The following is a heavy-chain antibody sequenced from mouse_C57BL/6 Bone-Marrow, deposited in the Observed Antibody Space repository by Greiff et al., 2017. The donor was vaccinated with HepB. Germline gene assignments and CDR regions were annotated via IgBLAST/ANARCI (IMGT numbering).Heavy chain of an antibody. J-gene: IGHJ4*01. CDR3: TRVRDYYGSSYDAMDY. D-gene: IGHD1-1*01. V-gene: IGHV5-9-1*02. Sequence: EVQGVESGEGLVKPGGSLKLSCAASGFTFSSYAMSWVRQTPEKRLEWVAYISSGGDYIYYADTVKGRFTISRDNARNTLYLQMSSLKSEDTAMYYCTRVRDYYGSSYDAMDYWGQGTSVTVSS. CDR2: ISSGGDYI. CDR1: GFTFSSYA.